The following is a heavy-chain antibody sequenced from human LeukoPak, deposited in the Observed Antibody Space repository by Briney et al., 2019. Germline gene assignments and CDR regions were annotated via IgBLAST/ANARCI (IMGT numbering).Heavy chain of an antibody. J-gene: IGHJ3*02. CDR2: IKQDGSEI. D-gene: IGHD3-22*01. CDR3: ARGGYYDSSGYDAFDI. CDR1: GFTFRSYW. V-gene: IGHV3-7*01. Sequence: PGGSLRLSCAGSGFTFRSYWMGWVRQAPGKGLEWVANIKQDGSEIYYVDSVKGRFTISRDNAKNSLYLQMNSLRAEDTAVYYCARGGYYDSSGYDAFDIWGQGTMVTVSS.